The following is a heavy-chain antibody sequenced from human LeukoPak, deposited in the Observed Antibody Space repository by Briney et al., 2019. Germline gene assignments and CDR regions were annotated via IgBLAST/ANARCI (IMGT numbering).Heavy chain of an antibody. V-gene: IGHV4-31*03. CDR1: GGSISSGGYS. Sequence: SETLSLTCTVSGGSISSGGYSWNWIRQLLGKALEWIGYLYYSGYTYYNPSLKSRLTISVDTSKNQFSLKLSSVTAADTAVYFCARGRGQVRGVGSSRVTSYSLDYWGQGTLVTASS. D-gene: IGHD3-10*01. CDR2: LYYSGYT. CDR3: ARGRGQVRGVGSSRVTSYSLDY. J-gene: IGHJ4*02.